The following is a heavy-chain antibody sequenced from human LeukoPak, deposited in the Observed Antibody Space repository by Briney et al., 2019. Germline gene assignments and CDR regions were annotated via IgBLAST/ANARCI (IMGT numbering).Heavy chain of an antibody. CDR1: GYTFTSYY. D-gene: IGHD3-3*01. Sequence: ASVKVSCKASGYTFTSYYMYWVRQAPGQGLEWMGIINPSGGSTSYAQKSQGRVTMTRDMSTSTVYMELSSLRSEDTAVYYCAREGLSRYDFWSGYSTNWFDPWGQGTLVTVSS. CDR3: AREGLSRYDFWSGYSTNWFDP. CDR2: INPSGGST. J-gene: IGHJ5*02. V-gene: IGHV1-46*01.